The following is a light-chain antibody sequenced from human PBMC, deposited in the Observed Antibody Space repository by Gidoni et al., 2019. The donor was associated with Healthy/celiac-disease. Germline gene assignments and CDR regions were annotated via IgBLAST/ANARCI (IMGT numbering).Light chain of an antibody. CDR2: DAS. V-gene: IGKV1-33*01. J-gene: IGKJ4*01. CDR3: QQYDNLPLT. Sequence: DIQMTQSPSSLSASVGDRVTITCQASQDISNYLNWYQQKPGKAPKLLIYDASNLETGVPQRFSGSGSGTDFTFTISSLQPEYIATYYCQQYDNLPLTFGGGTKVEIK. CDR1: QDISNY.